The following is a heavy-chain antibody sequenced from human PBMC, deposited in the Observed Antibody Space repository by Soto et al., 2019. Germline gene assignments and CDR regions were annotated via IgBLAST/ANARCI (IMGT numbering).Heavy chain of an antibody. CDR3: ARYSSGSSDPRLDY. CDR2: IYHSGST. D-gene: IGHD6-19*01. J-gene: IGHJ4*02. V-gene: IGHV4-4*02. Sequence: PSETLSLTCAVSGGSISNNNWWTWVRQPPGKGLEWIGEIYHSGSTNYNPSLKSRVTISVDKSKNQFSLRLNSVTAADTAVYYCARYSSGSSDPRLDYWGPGTQVTVSS. CDR1: GGSISNNNW.